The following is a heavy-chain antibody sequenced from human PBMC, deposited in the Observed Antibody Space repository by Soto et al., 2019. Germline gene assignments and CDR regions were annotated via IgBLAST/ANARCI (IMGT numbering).Heavy chain of an antibody. V-gene: IGHV1-8*01. J-gene: IGHJ4*02. CDR3: ARGVSAGVDY. CDR1: GYSFTSLD. D-gene: IGHD1-26*01. Sequence: QVQLVQSGAEVREPGASVKVSCKASGYSFTSLDINWVRQTAGQGLEWMGWMQPSTGRTGYAQKLQGRVTMTRDTSINTAYMELTTLTSDDTAFYYCARGVSAGVDYWGQGTLVPVSS. CDR2: MQPSTGRT.